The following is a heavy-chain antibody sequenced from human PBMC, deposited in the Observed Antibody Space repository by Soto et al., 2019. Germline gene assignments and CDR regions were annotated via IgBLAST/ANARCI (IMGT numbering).Heavy chain of an antibody. Sequence: GGSPRISCSASGFTLSSYWVSWVRQAPGKGLEWVANIKQDGSEKYYVDSVKGRFTISRDNAKNSLYLQMNSLRAEDTAVYYCAREQNAFLWGQGTLVTVSS. CDR1: GFTLSSYW. CDR2: IKQDGSEK. J-gene: IGHJ4*02. CDR3: AREQNAFL. V-gene: IGHV3-7*05.